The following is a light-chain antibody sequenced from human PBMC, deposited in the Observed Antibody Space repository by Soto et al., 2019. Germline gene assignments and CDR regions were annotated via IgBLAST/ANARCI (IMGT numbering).Light chain of an antibody. Sequence: DIQMTQSPSSVSASIGDRVTITCRASQIIGSWLAWYQQKPGIAPTLLIYAASSLQSGVPSRFSGSGSGSHFPLTITSLQAEDSATYYCQQANSFPFTFGPGTKVDIK. V-gene: IGKV1-12*02. J-gene: IGKJ3*01. CDR3: QQANSFPFT. CDR2: AAS. CDR1: QIIGSW.